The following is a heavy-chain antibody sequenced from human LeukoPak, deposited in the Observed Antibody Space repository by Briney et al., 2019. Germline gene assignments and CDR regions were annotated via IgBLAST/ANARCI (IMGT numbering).Heavy chain of an antibody. D-gene: IGHD5-24*01. CDR3: ARGVATITPAFDY. V-gene: IGHV3-7*01. Sequence: GGSLRLSCAASGFTFSNYWMTWVRQAPGKGLEWVANIKQDGSEKYYVDSVKGRFTISRDNAKNSLYLQMNSLRAEDTAVYYCARGVATITPAFDYWGQGTLVTVSS. CDR2: IKQDGSEK. J-gene: IGHJ4*02. CDR1: GFTFSNYW.